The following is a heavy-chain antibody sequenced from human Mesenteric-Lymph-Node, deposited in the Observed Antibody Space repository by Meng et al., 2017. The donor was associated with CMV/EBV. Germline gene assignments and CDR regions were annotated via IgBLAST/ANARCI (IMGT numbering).Heavy chain of an antibody. D-gene: IGHD6-19*01. V-gene: IGHV3-23*03. J-gene: IGHJ6*02. Sequence: GESLKISCAASGFSFSTYAMSWVRQAPGKGLEWVSVISRDGSKTYYADSVRGRFTISRDDSKNTLYLQMNSLRAEDTAVYYCARAFSGWANGMDVWGQGTTVTVSS. CDR1: GFSFSTYA. CDR3: ARAFSGWANGMDV. CDR2: ISRDGSKT.